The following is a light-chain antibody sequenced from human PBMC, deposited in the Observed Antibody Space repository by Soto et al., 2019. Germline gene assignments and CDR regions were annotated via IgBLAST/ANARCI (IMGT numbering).Light chain of an antibody. CDR1: QSVSSSY. CDR3: QQYKNWPTWT. V-gene: IGKV3-20*01. J-gene: IGKJ1*01. Sequence: IVLTQSPGTLSLSPGERATLSCRASQSVSSSYLAWYQQKPGQAPRLLIYGASSRATGIPDRFSGSGSGTEFTLTISSLQSEDFAVYYCQQYKNWPTWTFGQGTKVDIK. CDR2: GAS.